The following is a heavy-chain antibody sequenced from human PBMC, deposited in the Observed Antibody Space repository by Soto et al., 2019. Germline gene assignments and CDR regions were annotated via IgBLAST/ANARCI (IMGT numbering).Heavy chain of an antibody. D-gene: IGHD3-3*01. V-gene: IGHV3-30-3*01. CDR3: ARPPRDLWSGYSTYFDY. Sequence: GGSLRLSCEGSGFPFSSYAIHWVRQTPGKGLEWVAVISYDGSITYYSDSVKGRFTISRDTPTNTVYLQLNGLRGDDTAVCYCARPPRDLWSGYSTYFDYWGQGTLVTVSS. CDR1: GFPFSSYA. CDR2: ISYDGSIT. J-gene: IGHJ4*02.